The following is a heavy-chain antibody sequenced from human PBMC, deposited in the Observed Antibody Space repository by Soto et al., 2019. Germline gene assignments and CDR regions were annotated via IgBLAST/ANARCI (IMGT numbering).Heavy chain of an antibody. CDR1: GFTFSNFA. CDR3: AKWSRSDVY. CDR2: VRIGGSYT. D-gene: IGHD2-21*01. V-gene: IGHV3-23*01. J-gene: IGHJ4*02. Sequence: GGSLRLSCAASGFTFSNFAMGWVRQAPGEGLEWVSSVRIGGSYTTYADSVRGRFTISRDNAKNTLDLQMNSLRAEDTAVYSCAKWSRSDVYWGRGTLVTVSS.